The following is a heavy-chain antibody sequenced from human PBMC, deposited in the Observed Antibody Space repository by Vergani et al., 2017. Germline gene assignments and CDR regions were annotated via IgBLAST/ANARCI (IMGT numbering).Heavy chain of an antibody. CDR1: GFTVSSNY. Sequence: EVQLVETGGGLIHPGGSLRLSCAASGFTVSSNYMSWVRRAPGKGLEWVSVIYSGGSTYYADSVKGRFTISRDNSKTTLYLQMNSLRAENTAVYYGARVPINDFLFDYWGQGTLVTVSS. CDR2: IYSGGST. CDR3: ARVPINDFLFDY. V-gene: IGHV3-53*02. J-gene: IGHJ4*02. D-gene: IGHD2-21*02.